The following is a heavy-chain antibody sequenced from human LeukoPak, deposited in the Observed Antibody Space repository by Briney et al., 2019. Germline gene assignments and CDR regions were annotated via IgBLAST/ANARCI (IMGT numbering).Heavy chain of an antibody. CDR3: ARGLGLTAVTEYYFDY. V-gene: IGHV4-59*08. D-gene: IGHD4-17*01. CDR2: IYHGGTT. Sequence: SETLSLTCAVSGGSLSSFYWSWIRQPPGKGLEWIGYIYHGGTTMYNPSLKSRVTVSVDTSKNQFSLKLSSVTAADTAVYYCARGLGLTAVTEYYFDYWGQGTLVTVSS. CDR1: GGSLSSFY. J-gene: IGHJ4*02.